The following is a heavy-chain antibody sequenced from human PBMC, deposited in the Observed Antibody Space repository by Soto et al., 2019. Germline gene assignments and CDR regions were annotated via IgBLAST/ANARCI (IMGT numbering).Heavy chain of an antibody. J-gene: IGHJ6*02. Sequence: SETLSLTCAVSGDSITTYKWWTWVRQTPTKGLEWIGEIYDSRNTRYNPSLNSRVTISKDTSKNQFSLRLISVTAADTAVYFCASSPNYVFWGGEPYYNGMDVWGPGTTVTVSS. D-gene: IGHD3-3*01. V-gene: IGHV4-4*02. CDR2: IYDSRNT. CDR1: GDSITTYKW. CDR3: ASSPNYVFWGGEPYYNGMDV.